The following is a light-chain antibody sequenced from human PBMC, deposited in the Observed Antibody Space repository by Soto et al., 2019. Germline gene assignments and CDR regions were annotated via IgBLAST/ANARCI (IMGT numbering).Light chain of an antibody. CDR2: DVN. J-gene: IGLJ3*02. CDR3: SSYTSSSTLGV. CDR1: TSDVGGYKS. V-gene: IGLV2-14*01. Sequence: QSASLSGSPGQSITISCIGVTSDVGGYKSVSWYQQFPGKAPKLIVYDVNKRPSGISDRFSGSKSGYTASLTISGLQAEDEADYYCSSYTSSSTLGVFGGGTKLTVL.